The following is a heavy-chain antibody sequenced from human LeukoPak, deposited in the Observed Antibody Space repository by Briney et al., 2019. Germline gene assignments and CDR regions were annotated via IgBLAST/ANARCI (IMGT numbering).Heavy chain of an antibody. J-gene: IGHJ4*02. CDR3: ARVGQLRHYYFDY. CDR2: IKQDGSEK. Sequence: GGSLRLSCAASGFTFSSYWMSWVRQAPGKGLEWVANIKQDGSEKYYVDSVKGRFTISRDNAKNSLYLQTNSLRAEDTAVYYCARVGQLRHYYFDYWGQGTLVTVSS. D-gene: IGHD2-2*01. CDR1: GFTFSSYW. V-gene: IGHV3-7*03.